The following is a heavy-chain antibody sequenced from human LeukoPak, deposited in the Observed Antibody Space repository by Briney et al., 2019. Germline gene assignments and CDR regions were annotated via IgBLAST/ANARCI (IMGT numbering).Heavy chain of an antibody. D-gene: IGHD6-19*01. Sequence: GASVKVSCKASGYTFTSYDINWVRQATGQGLEWMGWMKPNSGNTGYAQKFQGRVTMTRNTSISTAYMELSSLRSEDTAVYYCARGPVAVAGLYYYGMDVWGQGTTVTVSS. CDR1: GYTFTSYD. CDR3: ARGPVAVAGLYYYGMDV. CDR2: MKPNSGNT. J-gene: IGHJ6*02. V-gene: IGHV1-8*01.